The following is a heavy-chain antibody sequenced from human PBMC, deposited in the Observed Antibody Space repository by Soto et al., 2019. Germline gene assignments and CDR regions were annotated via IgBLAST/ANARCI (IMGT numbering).Heavy chain of an antibody. J-gene: IGHJ6*02. CDR1: GGSISSSNW. Sequence: LSLTCAVSGGSISSSNWWSWVRQPPGKGLEWIGEIYHSGSTNYNPSLKSRVTISVDKSKSQFSLKLSSVTAADTAVYYCAREKLVPYYYYGMDVWGQGTTVTVSS. CDR3: AREKLVPYYYYGMDV. D-gene: IGHD6-13*01. V-gene: IGHV4-4*02. CDR2: IYHSGST.